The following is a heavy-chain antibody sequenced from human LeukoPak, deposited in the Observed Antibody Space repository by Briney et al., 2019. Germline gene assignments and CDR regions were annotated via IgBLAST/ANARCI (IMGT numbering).Heavy chain of an antibody. CDR2: ISSSSSYI. J-gene: IGHJ5*02. V-gene: IGHV3-21*01. Sequence: GGSLRLSCAASGFNFSNYWMSWVRQAPGKGLEWVSSISSSSSYIYYADSVKGRFTISRDNAKNSLYLQMNSLRAEDTAVYYCARDSRTGAAAGDANWFDPWGQGTLVTVSS. CDR1: GFNFSNYW. CDR3: ARDSRTGAAAGDANWFDP. D-gene: IGHD6-13*01.